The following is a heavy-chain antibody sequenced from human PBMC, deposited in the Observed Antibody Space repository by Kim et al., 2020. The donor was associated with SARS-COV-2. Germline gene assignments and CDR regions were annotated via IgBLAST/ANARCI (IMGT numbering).Heavy chain of an antibody. CDR2: GIG. D-gene: IGHD3-3*02. J-gene: IGHJ6*02. Sequence: GIGNRNPSLKSRVIISPDTNKNQFSLLLSSVTAADTAVYYCARLAYYGMDGWGQGITVTVSS. CDR3: ARLAYYGMDG. V-gene: IGHV4-34*01.